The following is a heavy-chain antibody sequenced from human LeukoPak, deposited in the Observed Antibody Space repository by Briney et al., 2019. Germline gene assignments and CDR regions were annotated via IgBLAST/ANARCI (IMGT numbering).Heavy chain of an antibody. CDR2: FYYSGST. CDR1: GGSISSYH. D-gene: IGHD3-10*01. CDR3: ARAPYGSATNNYYMDV. J-gene: IGHJ6*03. V-gene: IGHV4-59*01. Sequence: SETLSLTCTVSGGSISSYHWSWNQQPPGKGLEWIGFFYYSGSTNYNPSLKSRVTISVDTSKNQFSLKLSSVTAADTAVYYCARAPYGSATNNYYMDVWGKGTTVTVSS.